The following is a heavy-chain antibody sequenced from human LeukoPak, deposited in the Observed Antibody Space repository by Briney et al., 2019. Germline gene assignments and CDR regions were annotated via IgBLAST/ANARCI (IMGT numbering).Heavy chain of an antibody. CDR2: IRYDGSNK. V-gene: IGHV3-30*02. J-gene: IGHJ6*03. CDR3: AKDAYDFWSGSGTRNYYYMDV. CDR1: GFTFSSYG. D-gene: IGHD3-3*01. Sequence: GGSLRLSCAASGFTFSSYGMHWVRQAPGKGLEWVAFIRYDGSNKKYADSLKGRFTISRDNSKNTLYLQMNSLRAEDTAVYYCAKDAYDFWSGSGTRNYYYMDVWGKGTTVTVSS.